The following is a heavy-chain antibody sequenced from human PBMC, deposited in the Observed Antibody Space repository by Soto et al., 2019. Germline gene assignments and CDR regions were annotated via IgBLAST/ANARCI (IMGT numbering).Heavy chain of an antibody. J-gene: IGHJ3*02. Sequence: QMQLVQSGPEVNKPGTSVKVFCKASGFTFTSSAMQWVRQARGQRLDGIGWVVVGSGNTDDEQKFQDRVTINRDMSTRTDYKKLSSRRSEDTAVYYCAADLYYSEVREAFDIWGQGTMVTVSS. CDR1: GFTFTSSA. D-gene: IGHD3-10*01. CDR2: VVVGSGNT. CDR3: AADLYYSEVREAFDI. V-gene: IGHV1-58*02.